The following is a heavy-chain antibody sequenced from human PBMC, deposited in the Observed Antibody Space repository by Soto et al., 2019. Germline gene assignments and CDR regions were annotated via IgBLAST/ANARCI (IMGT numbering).Heavy chain of an antibody. V-gene: IGHV1-69*01. D-gene: IGHD2-15*01. Sequence: QVQPVQSGAEVKKPGSSVKVSCKASGGTFSSYAISWVRQAPGQGLEWMGGIIPIFGTPNYAQKLQGRVTIPEDESTITAYMERSSMRSEDTAVYYCVARRYCSAGTFPDYFDYWGQGTLVIVSS. CDR2: IIPIFGTP. J-gene: IGHJ4*02. CDR3: VARRYCSAGTFPDYFDY. CDR1: GGTFSSYA.